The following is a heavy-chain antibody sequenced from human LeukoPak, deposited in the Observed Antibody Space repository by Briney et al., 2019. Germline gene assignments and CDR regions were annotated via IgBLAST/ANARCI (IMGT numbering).Heavy chain of an antibody. V-gene: IGHV1-2*02. CDR1: GYTFTGYY. CDR2: INPNSGGT. CDR3: ARASRDRAETVAFDH. Sequence: GASVKVSCKASGYTFTGYYMHWVRQAPGQGLEWMGWINPNSGGTNYAQKFQGRVTMTRDTSISTAYMELSRLRSDDTAVYYCARASRDRAETVAFDHWGQGTLVTVSS. J-gene: IGHJ4*02. D-gene: IGHD6-19*01.